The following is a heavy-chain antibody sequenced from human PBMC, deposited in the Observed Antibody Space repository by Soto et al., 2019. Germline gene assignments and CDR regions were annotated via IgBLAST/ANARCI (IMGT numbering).Heavy chain of an antibody. J-gene: IGHJ4*02. D-gene: IGHD3-3*01. CDR3: VATYYDFWSGYKILYYFDF. CDR1: GGSFIGYY. Sequence: QVHLQQWGAGLLKPSETLSLTCAVYGGSFIGYYWSWIRQPPGKGLEWIGEINHSGSTNYNPSLKSRVTISVDTSKSQFSLKLSSVTAADTAVYYCVATYYDFWSGYKILYYFDFWGQGTLVTVSS. CDR2: INHSGST. V-gene: IGHV4-34*01.